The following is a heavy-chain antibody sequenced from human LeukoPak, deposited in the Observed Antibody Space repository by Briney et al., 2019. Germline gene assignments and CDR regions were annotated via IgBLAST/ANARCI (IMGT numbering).Heavy chain of an antibody. Sequence: SSQTLSLTCTVSGGSISSGSYYWSWIRQPAGKGLEWIGRIYTSGSTNYNPSLKSRVTISVDTSKNQFSLKLSSVTAADTAVYYCARQKVPAAMSYYYYYYMDVWGKGTTVTISS. D-gene: IGHD2-2*01. CDR3: ARQKVPAAMSYYYYYYMDV. V-gene: IGHV4-61*02. J-gene: IGHJ6*03. CDR2: IYTSGST. CDR1: GGSISSGSYY.